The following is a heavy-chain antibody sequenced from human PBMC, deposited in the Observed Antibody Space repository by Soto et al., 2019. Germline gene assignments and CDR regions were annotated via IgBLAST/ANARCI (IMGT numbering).Heavy chain of an antibody. Sequence: ASVKVSCKASGYTFTSYGISWVRQAPGQGLEWMGWISAYNGNTNYAQKLQGRVTMTTDTSTSTAYMELRSLRTDDTAVYYCVVAAQPYYFDYSGQATLVTVSS. D-gene: IGHD2-15*01. CDR1: GYTFTSYG. CDR3: VVAAQPYYFDY. J-gene: IGHJ4*02. V-gene: IGHV1-18*01. CDR2: ISAYNGNT.